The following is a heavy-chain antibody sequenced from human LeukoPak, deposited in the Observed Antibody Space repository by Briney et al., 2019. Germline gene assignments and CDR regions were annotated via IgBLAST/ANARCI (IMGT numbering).Heavy chain of an antibody. CDR3: AREDASSSWYLDY. J-gene: IGHJ4*02. D-gene: IGHD6-13*01. V-gene: IGHV3-23*01. CDR1: GFTFSDYY. CDR2: ISGSGGST. Sequence: GGSLRLSCAASGFTFSDYYMSWIRPAPGKGLEWVSAISGSGGSTYYADSVKGRFTITRDNYKTTQQLKNNLIAADDAVVYWCAREDASSSWYLDYWGQGTLVTVSS.